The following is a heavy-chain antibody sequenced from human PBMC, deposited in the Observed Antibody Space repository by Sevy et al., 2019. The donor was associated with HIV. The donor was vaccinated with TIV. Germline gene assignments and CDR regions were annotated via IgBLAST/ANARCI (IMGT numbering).Heavy chain of an antibody. CDR1: GYTFTSYG. CDR2: INVYNGNA. CDR3: ASGEKDCSGGSCYFHLDY. J-gene: IGHJ4*02. D-gene: IGHD2-15*01. Sequence: ASVKVSCKASGYTFTSYGINWVRQAPGQGLEWMGWINVYNGNANYAQKLQGRGTMTTDTSTSTAYMELRSLRSDDTALYYCASGEKDCSGGSCYFHLDYWGQGTLVTVSS. V-gene: IGHV1-18*01.